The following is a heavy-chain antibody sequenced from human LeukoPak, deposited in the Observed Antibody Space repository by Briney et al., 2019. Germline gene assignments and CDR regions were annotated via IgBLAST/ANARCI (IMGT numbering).Heavy chain of an antibody. Sequence: GESLKISCKGSGYSFTSYWIGWVRQMPGKGLEWMGIIYPGDSDTKYSPSFQGQVTISADKSISTAYLQWSSLKASDTAMYYCARTGYTSGWYVGSFDYWGQGTLVTVSS. CDR1: GYSFTSYW. V-gene: IGHV5-51*01. D-gene: IGHD6-19*01. J-gene: IGHJ4*02. CDR3: ARTGYTSGWYVGSFDY. CDR2: IYPGDSDT.